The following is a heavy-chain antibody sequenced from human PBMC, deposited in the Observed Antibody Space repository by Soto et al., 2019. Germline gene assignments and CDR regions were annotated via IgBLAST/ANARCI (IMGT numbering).Heavy chain of an antibody. D-gene: IGHD6-19*01. Sequence: SGPTLVNPTQTLTLTCTFSGFSITTRAMCVSWIRQPPGKALEWLALIDWADDKYYSTSLKTRLTISKDTSKNQVVLTMTNVDPVDPPTYYCARIHGPSGNYNLHNWGQETLFTVS. CDR2: IDWADDK. CDR3: ARIHGPSGNYNLHN. CDR1: GFSITTRAMC. J-gene: IGHJ4*02. V-gene: IGHV2-70*13.